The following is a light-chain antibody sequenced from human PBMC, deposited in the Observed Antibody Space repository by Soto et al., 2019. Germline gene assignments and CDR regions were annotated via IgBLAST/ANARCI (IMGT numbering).Light chain of an antibody. Sequence: QSVLTQPASVSGSPGQSITICCTGTSSDVGSYNLVSWYQQHPGKAPKLMIYEGSKRPSGVSNRFSGSKSGNTASLTISGLQAEDEADYYCCSYAGSSTSFGGGTKLTVL. CDR3: CSYAGSSTS. V-gene: IGLV2-23*01. CDR1: SSDVGSYNL. J-gene: IGLJ2*01. CDR2: EGS.